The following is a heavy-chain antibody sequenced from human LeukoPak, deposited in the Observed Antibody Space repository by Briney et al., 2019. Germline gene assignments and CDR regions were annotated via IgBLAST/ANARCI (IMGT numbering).Heavy chain of an antibody. Sequence: SQTLSLTCTVSGGSISSGGYYWSWIRQHPGKGLEWIGYIYYSGSTYYNPSLKSRVTMSVDTSKNQFSLKLSSVTAADTAVYYCARDLGFGAPFDYWGQGTLVTVSS. V-gene: IGHV4-31*03. D-gene: IGHD3-10*01. CDR2: IYYSGST. CDR1: GGSISSGGYY. J-gene: IGHJ4*02. CDR3: ARDLGFGAPFDY.